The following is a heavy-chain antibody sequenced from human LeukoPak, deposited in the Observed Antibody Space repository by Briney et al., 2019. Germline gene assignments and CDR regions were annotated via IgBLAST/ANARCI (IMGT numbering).Heavy chain of an antibody. V-gene: IGHV4-4*07. D-gene: IGHD2-15*01. CDR2: ISSSGNT. CDR1: GGSIRSYY. CDR3: AREGRSSTPGY. Sequence: SETLSLTCSVSGGSIRSYYWSWIRQPAGKKLEWIGRISSSGNTDYNPSLKSRLNMSVDTSKNQFSLKLNSVTAADTAVYYCAREGRSSTPGYWGQGTLVTVSS. J-gene: IGHJ4*01.